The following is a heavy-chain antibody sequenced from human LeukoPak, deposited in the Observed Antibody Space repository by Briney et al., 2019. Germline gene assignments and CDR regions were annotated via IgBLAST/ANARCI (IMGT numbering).Heavy chain of an antibody. J-gene: IGHJ4*02. D-gene: IGHD6-6*01. CDR1: GFTFSSYA. CDR2: ISGSGGST. Sequence: PGGSLRLSCAASGFTFSSYAMSWVRRVPGKGLEWVSGISGSGGSTSYADSVKGRFTISRDNSKNTLYLQMNSLRAEDTAVYYCARDGSSSSWGQGTLVTVSS. CDR3: ARDGSSSS. V-gene: IGHV3-23*01.